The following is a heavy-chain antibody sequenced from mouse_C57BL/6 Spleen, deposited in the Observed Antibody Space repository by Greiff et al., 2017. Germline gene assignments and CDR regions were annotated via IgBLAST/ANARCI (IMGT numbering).Heavy chain of an antibody. Sequence: VQLQESGAELVKPGASVKISCKASGYAFSSYWMNWVKQRPGKGLEWIGQIYPGDGDTNYNGKFKGKATLTADKSSSTAYMQLSSLTSEDSAVYFCARKGIYYGNYDYARDYWGQGTSVTVSS. CDR1: GYAFSSYW. D-gene: IGHD2-1*01. J-gene: IGHJ4*01. V-gene: IGHV1-80*01. CDR3: ARKGIYYGNYDYARDY. CDR2: IYPGDGDT.